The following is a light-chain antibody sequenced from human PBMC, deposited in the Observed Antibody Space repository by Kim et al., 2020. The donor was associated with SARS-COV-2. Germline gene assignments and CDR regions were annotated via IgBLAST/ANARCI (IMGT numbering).Light chain of an antibody. Sequence: DIQMTQSPSSLSASVGGRVTITCRASQDISKYLAWFQQKPGKAPKSLIYAASNLQTGVPSKFSGSGSGTEFTLTINSLQPEDFATYSCPQYQRLPYTFGQGTKLEI. CDR2: AAS. J-gene: IGKJ2*01. CDR3: PQYQRLPYT. CDR1: QDISKY. V-gene: IGKV1-16*02.